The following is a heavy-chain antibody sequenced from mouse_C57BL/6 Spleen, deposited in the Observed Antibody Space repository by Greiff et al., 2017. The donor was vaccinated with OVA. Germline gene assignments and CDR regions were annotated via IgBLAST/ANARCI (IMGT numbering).Heavy chain of an antibody. CDR1: GYAFTNYL. D-gene: IGHD1-1*01. J-gene: IGHJ2*01. V-gene: IGHV1-54*01. CDR2: INPGSGGT. CDR3: ARCLTTVVAMDY. Sequence: VKLMESGAELVRPGTSVKVSCKASGYAFTNYLIEWVKQRPGQGLEWIGVINPGSGGTNYNEKFKGKATLTADKSSSTAYMQLSSLTSEDSAVYFCARCLTTVVAMDYWGQGTTLTVSS.